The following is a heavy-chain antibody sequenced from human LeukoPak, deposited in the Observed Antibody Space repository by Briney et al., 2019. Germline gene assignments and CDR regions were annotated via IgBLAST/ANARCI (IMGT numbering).Heavy chain of an antibody. CDR3: ARLPGYYDSSGYYYFDY. D-gene: IGHD3-22*01. CDR2: IYYSGST. J-gene: IGHJ4*02. Sequence: SETLSLTCTVSGGSISSYYWSWIRQPPGKGLEWIGYIYYSGSTNYNPSLKSRVTISVDTSKNQFSLKLSPVTAADTAVYYCARLPGYYDSSGYYYFDYWGQGTLVTVSS. V-gene: IGHV4-59*01. CDR1: GGSISSYY.